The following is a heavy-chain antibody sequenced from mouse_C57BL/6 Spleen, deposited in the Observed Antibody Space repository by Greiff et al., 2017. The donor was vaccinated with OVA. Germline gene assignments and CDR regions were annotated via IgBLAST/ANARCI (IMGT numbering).Heavy chain of an antibody. D-gene: IGHD2-2*01. Sequence: EVHLVESGGGLVQPGGSLSLSCAASGFTFTDYYMSWVRQPPGKALEWLGFIRNKANGYTTEYSASVKGRFTISRDNSQSILYLQMNALRAEDSATYYCARSYGYDGSDYWGQGTTLTVSS. CDR2: IRNKANGYTT. CDR1: GFTFTDYY. CDR3: ARSYGYDGSDY. J-gene: IGHJ2*01. V-gene: IGHV7-3*01.